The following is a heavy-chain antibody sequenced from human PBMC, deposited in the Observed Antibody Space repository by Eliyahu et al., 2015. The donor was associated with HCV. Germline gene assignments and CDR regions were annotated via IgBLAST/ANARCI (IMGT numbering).Heavy chain of an antibody. CDR1: GFTFSSFA. J-gene: IGHJ1*01. Sequence: EVQLVESGGGLVQPGGXLXLSCTASGFTFSSFAMGWVRQAPGKGLEWVSYISSGSEYIYYVDSAKGRFTISRDNAKNSLFLQMSSLRDEDTAVYYCARHSCRGGSCFWHWGQGTLVTVSS. V-gene: IGHV3-48*02. CDR2: ISSGSEYI. D-gene: IGHD2-15*01. CDR3: ARHSCRGGSCFWH.